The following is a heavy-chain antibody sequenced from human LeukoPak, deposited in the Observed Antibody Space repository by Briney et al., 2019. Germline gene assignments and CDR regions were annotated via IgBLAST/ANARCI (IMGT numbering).Heavy chain of an antibody. CDR1: GGSISNYY. Sequence: SETLSLTCTVSGGSISNYYWSWIRQPPGKGLEWIGYIYYSGITNYNPSLKSRVTVSVDTSKNQFSLKLSSVTAADTAVYYCARMTTVTSQFQHWGQGTLVTVSS. CDR3: ARMTTVTSQFQH. J-gene: IGHJ1*01. V-gene: IGHV4-59*01. CDR2: IYYSGIT. D-gene: IGHD4-17*01.